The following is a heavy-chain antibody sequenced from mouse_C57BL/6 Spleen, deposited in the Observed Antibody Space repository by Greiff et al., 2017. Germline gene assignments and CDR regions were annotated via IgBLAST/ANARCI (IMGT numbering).Heavy chain of an antibody. V-gene: IGHV3-6*01. CDR3: ARAGLRVYYFDY. Sequence: DVQLVESGPGLVKPSQSLSLTCSVTGYSITSGYYWNWIRQFPGNKLEWMGYISYDGSNNYNPSLKNRISITRDTSKNQFFLKLNSVTTEDTATYYCARAGLRVYYFDYWGQGTTLTVSS. CDR2: ISYDGSN. J-gene: IGHJ2*01. CDR1: GYSITSGYY. D-gene: IGHD1-1*01.